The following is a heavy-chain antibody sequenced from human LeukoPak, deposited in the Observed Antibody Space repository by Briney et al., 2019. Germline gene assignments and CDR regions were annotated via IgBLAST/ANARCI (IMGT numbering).Heavy chain of an antibody. CDR2: IYYSGAT. V-gene: IGHV4-59*01. Sequence: SETLSPTCTVSGGSISTYYWNWIRQPPGKGLEWIGYIYYSGATNYNPSLKSRVTISVDTSKNQFSLKLSSVTAADTAVYYCARGVYIAAAQYGFWGQGTLVTVSS. D-gene: IGHD6-13*01. CDR1: GGSISTYY. CDR3: ARGVYIAAAQYGF. J-gene: IGHJ4*02.